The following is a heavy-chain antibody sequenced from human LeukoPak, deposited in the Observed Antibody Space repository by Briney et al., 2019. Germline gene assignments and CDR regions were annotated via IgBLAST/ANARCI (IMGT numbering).Heavy chain of an antibody. J-gene: IGHJ4*02. V-gene: IGHV1-2*02. CDR1: GYTFSGYF. Sequence: ASVKVSCKASGYTFSGYFMHWVRQAPGQGLEWMAWINPDTGGTNYAQKFLGRVTMTRDTSISTAYMELSRLRSDDTAVYYCAREGLRRVFDYWGQGTLVTVSS. CDR2: INPDTGGT. D-gene: IGHD5-12*01. CDR3: AREGLRRVFDY.